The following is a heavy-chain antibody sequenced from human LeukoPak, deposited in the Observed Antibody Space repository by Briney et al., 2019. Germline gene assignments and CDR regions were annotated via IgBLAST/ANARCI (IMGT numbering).Heavy chain of an antibody. V-gene: IGHV3-21*01. D-gene: IGHD2-15*01. J-gene: IGHJ4*02. CDR2: ISSSSSYI. CDR3: ARGCSGGSCYSLLGY. Sequence: GGSLRLSCAASGFTFSSYSMNWVRQAPGKGLEWVSSISSSSSYIYYADSVKGRFTISRDNAKNSLYLQMNSLRAEDTAVYYCARGCSGGSCYSLLGYWGQGTLVTVSS. CDR1: GFTFSSYS.